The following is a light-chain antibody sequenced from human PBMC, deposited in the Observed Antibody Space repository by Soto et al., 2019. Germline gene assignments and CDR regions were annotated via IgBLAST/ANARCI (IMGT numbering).Light chain of an antibody. CDR2: KAA. CDR3: QQYNSYPT. V-gene: IGKV1-5*03. CDR1: QSISSW. Sequence: DIQMTQSPSTLSASVGDRVTITCRASQSISSWLAWYQQKPGKAPNHLIYKAASLESGVPSRFSGSGSATEFTLTISSLQPDDFATYYCQQYNSYPTFGGGTKVEIK. J-gene: IGKJ4*01.